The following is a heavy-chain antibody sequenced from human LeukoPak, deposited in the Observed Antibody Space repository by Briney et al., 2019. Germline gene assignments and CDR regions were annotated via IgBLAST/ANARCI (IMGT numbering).Heavy chain of an antibody. Sequence: PSETLSLTCTVFGSSINSVYSWGWIRQPPGKGLEWIGSIYHNGNTYYNSSLKSRVTISVHTSENQFSLKLSSVSAADTAVYYCASYKTYYDSSGNPFDYWGQGTLVTVSS. J-gene: IGHJ4*02. D-gene: IGHD3-22*01. CDR2: IYHNGNT. CDR1: GSSINSVYS. V-gene: IGHV4-38-2*02. CDR3: ASYKTYYDSSGNPFDY.